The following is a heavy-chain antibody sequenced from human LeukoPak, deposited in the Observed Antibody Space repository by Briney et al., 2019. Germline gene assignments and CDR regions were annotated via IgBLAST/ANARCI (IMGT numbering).Heavy chain of an antibody. Sequence: PGGSLRLSCAASGFTFSSYAISWVRQAPGKGLEWVSPITGSSASTYYADSVKGRFTISRDNSKNTLYLQMNSLKAEDMAVYFCAKLDYYDTHWGQGTLVTVSS. CDR2: ITGSSAST. D-gene: IGHD3-22*01. CDR3: AKLDYYDTH. V-gene: IGHV3-23*01. CDR1: GFTFSSYA. J-gene: IGHJ4*02.